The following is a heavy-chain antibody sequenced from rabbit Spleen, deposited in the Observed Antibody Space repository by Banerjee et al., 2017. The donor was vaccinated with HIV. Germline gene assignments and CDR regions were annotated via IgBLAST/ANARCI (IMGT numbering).Heavy chain of an antibody. CDR1: GFSFSSGYD. Sequence: QEQLEESGGGLVKPEGSLTLTCKASGFSFSSGYDMSWVRQAPGKGLEWIGFIYTGNGKNYYASWAKGRFTISKTSSTTVTLQVTSLTAADTATYFCTRDDGSGHYIDGYFRLWGPGTLVTVS. J-gene: IGHJ4*01. CDR2: IYTGNGKN. CDR3: TRDDGSGHYIDGYFRL. D-gene: IGHD1-1*01. V-gene: IGHV1S45*01.